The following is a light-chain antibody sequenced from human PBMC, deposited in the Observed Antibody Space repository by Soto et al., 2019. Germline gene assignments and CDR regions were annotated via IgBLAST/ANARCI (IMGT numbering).Light chain of an antibody. Sequence: LTQSAGKRSTPPCEAATLACRASQSGSTNNLAWYQQRPGQAPRLLIYGASTRATGLPDRFSGSGSGTDFTLTISRLQPEDLAVYYCQQYDNSVWTFGQGTKVDIK. J-gene: IGKJ1*01. CDR2: GAS. CDR3: QQYDNSVWT. CDR1: QSGSTNN. V-gene: IGKV3-20*01.